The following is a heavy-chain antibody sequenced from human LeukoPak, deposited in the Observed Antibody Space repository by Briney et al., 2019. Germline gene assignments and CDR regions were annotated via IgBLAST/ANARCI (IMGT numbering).Heavy chain of an antibody. CDR1: GGTFSSYA. CDR2: IIPIFDTA. D-gene: IGHD2-15*01. CDR3: ARVESLGYCTGGSCYSGWFDP. V-gene: IGHV1-69*05. Sequence: SVKVSCKASGGTFSSYALSWVRQAPGQGLEWMGRIIPIFDTADYAQKFQDRVTITTDDSTSTAYMELSSLRSEDTAVYYCARVESLGYCTGGSCYSGWFDPWGQGTLVTVSS. J-gene: IGHJ5*02.